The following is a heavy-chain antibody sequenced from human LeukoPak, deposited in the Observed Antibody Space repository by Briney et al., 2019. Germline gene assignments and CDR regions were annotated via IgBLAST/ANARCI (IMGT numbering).Heavy chain of an antibody. J-gene: IGHJ4*02. Sequence: GGSLRLSCAASGFTVSSYAMSWVPQAPGKGLEWGSAISGSGGSTYYADSVKGRFTISRDNSKNRLYLKMKSLRAEDTAVYYCAKDLSVAAVAGFYWGQGTLVTVSS. D-gene: IGHD6-19*01. CDR1: GFTVSSYA. V-gene: IGHV3-23*01. CDR3: AKDLSVAAVAGFY. CDR2: ISGSGGST.